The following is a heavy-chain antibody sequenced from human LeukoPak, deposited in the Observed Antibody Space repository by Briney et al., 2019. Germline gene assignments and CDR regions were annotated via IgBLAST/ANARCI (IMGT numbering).Heavy chain of an antibody. CDR3: ARVAEQLAYLGVLDY. CDR2: IIPIFGTA. CDR1: GGTFSSYA. D-gene: IGHD6-6*01. V-gene: IGHV1-69*13. J-gene: IGHJ4*02. Sequence: SVKVSCKASGGTFSSYAISWVRQAPGQGLEWMGGIIPIFGTANYAQKFQGRVTITADESTSTAYMELSSLRSEDTAVYYCARVAEQLAYLGVLDYWGQGTLVTVSS.